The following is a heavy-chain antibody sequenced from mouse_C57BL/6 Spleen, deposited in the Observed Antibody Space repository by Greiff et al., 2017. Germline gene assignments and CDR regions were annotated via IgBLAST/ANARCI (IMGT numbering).Heavy chain of an antibody. Sequence: VQLQPPGTELVKPGASVKLSCKASGYTFTSYWMHWVKQRPGQGLEWIGNINPSNGGTNYNEKFKSKATLTVDKSSTTAYLQLSSLTSEDSAVYYCARNYYGSSYKGAMDYWGQGTSVTVSS. CDR3: ARNYYGSSYKGAMDY. V-gene: IGHV1-53*01. D-gene: IGHD1-1*01. CDR1: GYTFTSYW. J-gene: IGHJ4*01. CDR2: INPSNGGT.